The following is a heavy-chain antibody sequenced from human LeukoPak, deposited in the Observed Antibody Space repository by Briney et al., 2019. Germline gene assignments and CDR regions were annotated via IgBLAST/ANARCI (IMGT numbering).Heavy chain of an antibody. V-gene: IGHV3-7*04. CDR1: GFTFSNYW. D-gene: IGHD1-26*01. J-gene: IGHJ4*02. CDR2: IKQDGSDK. CDR3: ARTSGGRPFEY. Sequence: GGSLRLSCAASGFTFSNYWMSWVRQAPGKGLEWVANIKQDGSDKYYEASVKGRFTISRDNANNSLYLQMNSLRVEDMAVFYCARTSGGRPFEYWGQGTLVTVSS.